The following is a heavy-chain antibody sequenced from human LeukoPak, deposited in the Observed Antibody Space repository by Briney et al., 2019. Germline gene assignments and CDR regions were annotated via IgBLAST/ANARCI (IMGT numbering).Heavy chain of an antibody. V-gene: IGHV1-24*01. CDR3: ARRRAAISPPSFDP. J-gene: IGHJ5*02. CDR2: FDPEDGET. D-gene: IGHD6-13*01. CDR1: GYTLTELS. Sequence: GASVKVSCKVSGYTLTELSMHWVRQAPGKGLEWMGGFDPEDGETMYAQKFQGRVTMTEDTSTDTAYMELRSLRSDDTAVYYCARRRAAISPPSFDPWGQGTLVTVSS.